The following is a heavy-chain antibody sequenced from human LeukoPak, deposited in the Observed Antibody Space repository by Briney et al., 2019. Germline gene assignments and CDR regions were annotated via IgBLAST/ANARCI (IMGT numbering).Heavy chain of an antibody. Sequence: SETLSLTCTVSGGSISSNYWSWIRQPPGKGLERIGYIYYSGSTNYNPSLKSRVTISVDTSKNQFSLKLSSVTAADTAVYYCARHRLYSSSWYYYYYGMDVWGQGTTVTVSS. J-gene: IGHJ6*02. CDR2: IYYSGST. CDR3: ARHRLYSSSWYYYYYGMDV. V-gene: IGHV4-59*01. CDR1: GGSISSNY. D-gene: IGHD6-13*01.